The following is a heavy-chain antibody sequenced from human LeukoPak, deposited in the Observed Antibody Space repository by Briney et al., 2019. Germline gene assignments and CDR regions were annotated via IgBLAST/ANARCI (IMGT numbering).Heavy chain of an antibody. D-gene: IGHD3-10*01. CDR2: IYTSGST. Sequence: SETLSLTCTVSGGSISSYYWSWIRQPAGKGLEWIGRIYTSGSTNYNPSLKSRVTMSVDTSKNQFSLKLSSVTAADTAVYYCARERYYGSGSFHYYYYYMDVWGKGTTVTISS. V-gene: IGHV4-4*07. CDR3: ARERYYGSGSFHYYYYYMDV. CDR1: GGSISSYY. J-gene: IGHJ6*03.